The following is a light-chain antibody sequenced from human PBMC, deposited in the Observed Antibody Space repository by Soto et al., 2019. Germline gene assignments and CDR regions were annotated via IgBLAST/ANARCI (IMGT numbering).Light chain of an antibody. CDR2: DVS. CDR3: QQYYSYSRM. Sequence: DIQMTQSPSTLSASVGDRVTITCRASQTVSSWLAWYQQKPGKAPKLLIYDVSSLESGVPSRFSGSGSGTEFTLTISSLQPDDFATYYCQQYYSYSRMFGQGTKVDIK. J-gene: IGKJ1*01. V-gene: IGKV1-5*01. CDR1: QTVSSW.